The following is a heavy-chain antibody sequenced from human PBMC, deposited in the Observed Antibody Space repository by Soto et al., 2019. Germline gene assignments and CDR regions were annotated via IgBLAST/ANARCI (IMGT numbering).Heavy chain of an antibody. V-gene: IGHV2-70*01. D-gene: IGHD6-6*01. Sequence: SGPTLVNPTQTLTLTCTFSGFSLSTSGMCVSWIRQPPGKALEWLALIDWDDDKYYSTSLKTRLTISKDTSKNQVVLTMTNMDPVDTATYYCARDRIAAEYYYYGMDVWGQGTTVTVSS. CDR3: ARDRIAAEYYYYGMDV. J-gene: IGHJ6*02. CDR2: IDWDDDK. CDR1: GFSLSTSGMC.